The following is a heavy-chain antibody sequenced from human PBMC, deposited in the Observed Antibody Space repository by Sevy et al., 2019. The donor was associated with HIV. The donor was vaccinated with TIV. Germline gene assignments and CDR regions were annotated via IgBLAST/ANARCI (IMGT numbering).Heavy chain of an antibody. CDR3: ARDSIAHAFDI. CDR2: IYYSGST. CDR1: GGSISSYY. J-gene: IGHJ3*02. D-gene: IGHD6-6*01. V-gene: IGHV4-59*13. Sequence: SETLSLTCTVSGGSISSYYWSWIRQPPGKGLEWIGYIYYSGSTNYNHSLKSRVTISVDTSKNQFSLKLSSVTAADTAVYYCARDSIAHAFDIWGQGTMVTVSS.